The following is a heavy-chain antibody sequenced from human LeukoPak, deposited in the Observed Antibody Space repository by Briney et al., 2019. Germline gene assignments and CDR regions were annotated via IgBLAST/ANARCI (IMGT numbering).Heavy chain of an antibody. CDR1: GFSSTY. Sequence: GGSLRLSCVASGFSSTYMSWVRQAPGTGLEWVSVIYSGDSTYYADSVKGRFTISRDISKNTVYLQMNSLRPEDTAVYHCARDLWDATGYWGQGTLVTVAS. V-gene: IGHV3-66*02. D-gene: IGHD3-3*01. CDR3: ARDLWDATGY. CDR2: IYSGDST. J-gene: IGHJ4*02.